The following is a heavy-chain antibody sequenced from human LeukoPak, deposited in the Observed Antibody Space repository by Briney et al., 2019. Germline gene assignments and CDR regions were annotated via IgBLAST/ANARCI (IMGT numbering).Heavy chain of an antibody. Sequence: ASVKVSCKASGYTFTDYYMHWVRQAPGQGLEWMGWINPKSGGANYAQEFQGRVTMTRDTSISTAYMELSRLRSDDTAIYYCAREYYYDSPFDYWGQGTLVTVSS. CDR3: AREYYYDSPFDY. CDR1: GYTFTDYY. CDR2: INPKSGGA. V-gene: IGHV1-2*02. J-gene: IGHJ4*02. D-gene: IGHD3-22*01.